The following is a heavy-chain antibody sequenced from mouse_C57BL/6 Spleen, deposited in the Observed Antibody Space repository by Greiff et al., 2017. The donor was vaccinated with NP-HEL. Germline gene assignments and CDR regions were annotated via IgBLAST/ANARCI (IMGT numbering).Heavy chain of an antibody. CDR1: GFTFNTYA. CDR2: IRSKSSNYAT. V-gene: IGHV10-3*01. D-gene: IGHD1-1*01. J-gene: IGHJ1*03. Sequence: EVQGVESGGGLVQPKGSLKLSCAASGFTFNTYAMHWVRQAPGKGLEWVARIRSKSSNYATYYADSVKDRFTISRDDSQSMLYLQMNNLKTEDTAMYYCVREGTVVRYFDVWGTGTTVTVSS. CDR3: VREGTVVRYFDV.